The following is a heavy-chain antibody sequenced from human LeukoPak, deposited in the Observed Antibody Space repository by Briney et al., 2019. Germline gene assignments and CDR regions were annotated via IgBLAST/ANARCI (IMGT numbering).Heavy chain of an antibody. Sequence: GGSLRLSCAASGFTFSSYSMNWVRQAPGKGLEWVSSISSSSSYIYYADSVKGRFTISRDNAKNSLYLQMNSLRAEDTAVYYCAREGSRGAFDIWGQGTMVTVSS. J-gene: IGHJ3*02. CDR3: AREGSRGAFDI. D-gene: IGHD1-26*01. V-gene: IGHV3-21*01. CDR1: GFTFSSYS. CDR2: ISSSSSYI.